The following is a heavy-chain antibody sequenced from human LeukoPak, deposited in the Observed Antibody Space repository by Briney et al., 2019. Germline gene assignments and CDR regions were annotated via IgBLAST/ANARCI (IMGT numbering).Heavy chain of an antibody. CDR1: GGSISSYY. J-gene: IGHJ4*02. D-gene: IGHD7-27*01. CDR3: VRDGPSWGLL. Sequence: SETLSLTCTVSGGSISSYYWSWIRQPPGKGLEWIGYIYYSGSTNYNPSLKSRVTISVDTSKNQFSLKLSSVTAADTAVYYCVRDGPSWGLLWGQGALVTVSS. V-gene: IGHV4-59*01. CDR2: IYYSGST.